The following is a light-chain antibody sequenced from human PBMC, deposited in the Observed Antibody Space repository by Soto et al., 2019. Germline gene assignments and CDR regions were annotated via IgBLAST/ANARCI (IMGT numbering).Light chain of an antibody. CDR3: QQYNDNWPT. J-gene: IGKJ1*01. Sequence: EIVMTQSPATLSVSPGERATLSCWASQSVRTNLAWYQHKPGQAPRLLIYGASARATGIPARFSGSGSGTEFTLTISTLQSEDFAVYYCQQYNDNWPTFGQGTKVEIK. CDR1: QSVRTN. V-gene: IGKV3-15*01. CDR2: GAS.